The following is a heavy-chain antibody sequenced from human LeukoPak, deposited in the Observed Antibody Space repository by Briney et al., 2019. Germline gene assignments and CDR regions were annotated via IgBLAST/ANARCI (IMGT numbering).Heavy chain of an antibody. J-gene: IGHJ6*03. CDR3: AKQAGTTSYYYYYMDV. CDR2: ISGSGGST. D-gene: IGHD6-19*01. V-gene: IGHV3-23*01. CDR1: GFTSSSYA. Sequence: GGSLRLSCAASGFTSSSYAMSWVRQAPGKGLEWVSDISGSGGSTYYADSVKGRFTISRDNSKNTLYLQMNSLRAEDTAVYYCAKQAGTTSYYYYYMDVWGKGTTVTVSS.